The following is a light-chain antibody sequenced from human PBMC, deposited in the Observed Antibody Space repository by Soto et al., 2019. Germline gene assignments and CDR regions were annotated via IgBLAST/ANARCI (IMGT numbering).Light chain of an antibody. Sequence: DIQMTQSPSSLSASVGDRVTITCRASQSISSYLNWYQQKPGKAPKLLIYAASSLQSGVPSRFSGSGSGTDFTLTISSLQPEDFATYYCQQSYGTPDTFGGGTKVEIK. CDR3: QQSYGTPDT. CDR1: QSISSY. J-gene: IGKJ4*01. CDR2: AAS. V-gene: IGKV1-39*01.